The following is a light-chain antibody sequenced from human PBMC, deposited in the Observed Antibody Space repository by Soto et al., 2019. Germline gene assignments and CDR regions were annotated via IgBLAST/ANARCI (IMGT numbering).Light chain of an antibody. J-gene: IGLJ3*02. Sequence: QSALTQPRSVSGSPGQSVTISCTGTNSDIGGYNYVSWYQQHPGKAPKVMIYDVSRRPSGVPDRFSGSKSGNTASLTISGRQAEDEADYYCCSYAGTYNFWVFGGGTKLTVL. CDR2: DVS. CDR1: NSDIGGYNY. V-gene: IGLV2-11*01. CDR3: CSYAGTYNFWV.